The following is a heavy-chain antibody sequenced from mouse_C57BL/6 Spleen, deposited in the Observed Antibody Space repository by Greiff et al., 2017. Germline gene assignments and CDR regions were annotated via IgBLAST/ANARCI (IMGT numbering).Heavy chain of an antibody. Sequence: EVKLMESGPGLVKPSQSLSLTCSVTGYSITSGYYWNWIRQFPGNKLEWMGYISYDGSNNYNPSLKNRISITRDTSKNQFFLKLNSVTTEDTATYYCARGVTGTTPFDYWGQGTTLTVSS. CDR3: ARGVTGTTPFDY. CDR2: ISYDGSN. V-gene: IGHV3-6*01. CDR1: GYSITSGYY. J-gene: IGHJ2*01. D-gene: IGHD4-1*01.